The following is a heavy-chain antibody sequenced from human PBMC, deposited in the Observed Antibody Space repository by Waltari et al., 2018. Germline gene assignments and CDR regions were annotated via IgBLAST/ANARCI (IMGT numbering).Heavy chain of an antibody. J-gene: IGHJ4*02. D-gene: IGHD4-4*01. Sequence: EVQLLESGGGLVQPGGSLRLSCAASGFTFSSYAMSWVRQAPGKGLEWVSVIYSGGSNNVADSVKGRFTISRDNSKNTLYLQMNSLRAEDTAVYYCAKDGGGAVTTLDYWGQGTLVTVSS. CDR1: GFTFSSYA. CDR2: IYSGGSN. V-gene: IGHV3-23*03. CDR3: AKDGGGAVTTLDY.